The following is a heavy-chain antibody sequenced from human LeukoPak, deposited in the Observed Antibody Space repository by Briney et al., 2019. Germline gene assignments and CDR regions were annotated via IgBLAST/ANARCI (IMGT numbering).Heavy chain of an antibody. D-gene: IGHD2-21*02. J-gene: IGHJ4*02. V-gene: IGHV4-39*07. Sequence: PSETLSLTCTVSGGPIRSSSYYWGWFRQPPGKGLEWIGSIYYSGSTYYNPSLKSRVTISVDTSKNQFSLKLSSVTAADTAVYYCARPRGVTAIEIDYWGQGTLVTVSS. CDR3: ARPRGVTAIEIDY. CDR1: GGPIRSSSYY. CDR2: IYYSGST.